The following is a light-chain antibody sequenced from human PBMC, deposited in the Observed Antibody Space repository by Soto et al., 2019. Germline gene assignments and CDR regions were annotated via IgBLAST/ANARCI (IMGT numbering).Light chain of an antibody. CDR3: QQSYGIPQT. J-gene: IGKJ1*01. CDR1: QNVNRY. V-gene: IGKV1-39*01. CDR2: AAS. Sequence: IQLTQSPSSLSASVGDRVTITCRTSQNVNRYLNWYQEQPGKAPKLLIYAASILQSGVPSRFSGSGSGTDFTLAISSLHPEDFTTYYCQQSYGIPQTFGPGTKMEIK.